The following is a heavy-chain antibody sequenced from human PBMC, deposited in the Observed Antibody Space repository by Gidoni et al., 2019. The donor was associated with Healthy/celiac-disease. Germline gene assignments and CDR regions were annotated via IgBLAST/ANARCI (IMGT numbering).Heavy chain of an antibody. J-gene: IGHJ1*01. Sequence: QVQLVQSGAEVKKPGSSVKVSCKASGGTFSRYAISWVRQAPGQGLEWMGGIIPIFGTANYAQKFQGRVTITADESTSTAYMELSSLRSEDTAVYYCATAADYGGNPEYFQHWGQGTLVTVSS. CDR1: GGTFSRYA. CDR3: ATAADYGGNPEYFQH. CDR2: IIPIFGTA. V-gene: IGHV1-69*01. D-gene: IGHD4-17*01.